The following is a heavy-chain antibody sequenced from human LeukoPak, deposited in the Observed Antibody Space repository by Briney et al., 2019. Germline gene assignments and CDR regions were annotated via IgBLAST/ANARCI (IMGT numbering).Heavy chain of an antibody. D-gene: IGHD2-2*01. CDR2: IIPIFGTA. CDR3: ARVHCSSTSCPLYYFDY. J-gene: IGHJ4*02. V-gene: IGHV1-69*05. CDR1: GGTFSSYA. Sequence: SVKGSCNACGGTFSSYAISWVRQAPGQGLEWIGRIIPIFGTANSAQKLQGRVTFTTDESTSTAYMELSSLRSEDTAVYYCARVHCSSTSCPLYYFDYWGQGTLVTVS.